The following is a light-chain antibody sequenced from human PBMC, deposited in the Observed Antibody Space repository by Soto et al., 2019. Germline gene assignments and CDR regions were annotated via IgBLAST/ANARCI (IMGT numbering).Light chain of an antibody. V-gene: IGLV2-14*01. CDR1: SSDVGGYDY. CDR3: CSYAGSGTDNYV. CDR2: EVS. J-gene: IGLJ1*01. Sequence: QSALTQPASVSGSPGQSITISCTGTSSDVGGYDYVSWYQLHPGKAPKLMVFEVSNRPSGVSYRFSGSKSGNTASLTISGLQAEDEADYYCCSYAGSGTDNYVFGSGTKLTVL.